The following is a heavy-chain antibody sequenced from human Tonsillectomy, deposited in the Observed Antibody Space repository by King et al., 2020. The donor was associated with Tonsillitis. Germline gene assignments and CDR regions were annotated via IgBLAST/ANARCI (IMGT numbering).Heavy chain of an antibody. V-gene: IGHV4-39*01. J-gene: IGHJ4*02. D-gene: IGHD5-18*01. CDR1: GGSISSSSYY. CDR3: ARLSGGYSYGWGVYFDY. CDR2: IYYSGST. Sequence: QLQESGPGLVKPSETLSLTCTVSGGSISSSSYYWGWIRQPPGKGLEWIGSIYYSGSTYYNPSLKSRVTISVDTSKNQLSLKLSSVTAADTAVYYCARLSGGYSYGWGVYFDYWGQGTLVTVSS.